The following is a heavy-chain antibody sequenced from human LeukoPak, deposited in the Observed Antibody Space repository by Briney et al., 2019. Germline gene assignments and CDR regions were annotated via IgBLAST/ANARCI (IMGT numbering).Heavy chain of an antibody. CDR3: ARLDLYYYDSSGYLDAFDI. CDR1: GGSITNNY. V-gene: IGHV4-59*01. Sequence: SETLSLTCTVSGGSITNNYWSWIRQPPGKGMEWIGYIYSTGSPRYDPSLKSRVTISGDTSKNQFSLKLSSVTAADTAVYYCARLDLYYYDSSGYLDAFDIWGQGTMVTVSS. J-gene: IGHJ3*02. CDR2: IYSTGSP. D-gene: IGHD3-22*01.